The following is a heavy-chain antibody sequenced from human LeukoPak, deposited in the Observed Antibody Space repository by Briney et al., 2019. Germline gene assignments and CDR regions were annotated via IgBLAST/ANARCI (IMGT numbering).Heavy chain of an antibody. D-gene: IGHD3-10*01. V-gene: IGHV4-4*02. CDR3: AGSPVLLLWFGELPPYYFDY. CDR1: GASISSTNW. J-gene: IGHJ4*02. Sequence: PSGTLSLTCAVSGASISSTNWWSWVRKPPGKGLEWIGEMYHSGSTNYNPSLKSRVTISVDKSKNQFSLKLSSVTAADTAVYYCAGSPVLLLWFGELPPYYFDYWGQGTLVTVSS. CDR2: MYHSGST.